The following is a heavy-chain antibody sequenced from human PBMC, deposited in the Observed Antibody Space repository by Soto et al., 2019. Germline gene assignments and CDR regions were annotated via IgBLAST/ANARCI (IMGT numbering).Heavy chain of an antibody. CDR1: GFTFSSYA. J-gene: IGHJ4*02. CDR2: ISGSGGST. Sequence: EVQLLESGGGLVQPGGSLRLSCAASGFTFSSYAMSWVRQAPGKGLEWVSAISGSGGSTYYADSVKGRFTISRDNSKKTLYLQMKSLRAEDTAVYYCAKGPPHTIFGVGSYFDYWGQGTLVTVSS. CDR3: AKGPPHTIFGVGSYFDY. D-gene: IGHD3-3*01. V-gene: IGHV3-23*01.